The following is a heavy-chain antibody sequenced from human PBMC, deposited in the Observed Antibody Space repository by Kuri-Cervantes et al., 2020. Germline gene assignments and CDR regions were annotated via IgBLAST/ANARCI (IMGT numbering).Heavy chain of an antibody. J-gene: IGHJ6*02. V-gene: IGHV3-7*01. CDR2: IKQDGSEK. Sequence: GESLKISCAASGFTFSSYWMSWVRQAPGKGLEWAANIKQDGSEKYYVDSVKGRFTISRDNAKNSLYLQMNSLRAEDTAVYYCASGTELLWFGDYYYGMDVWGQGTTVTVSS. CDR1: GFTFSSYW. D-gene: IGHD3-10*01. CDR3: ASGTELLWFGDYYYGMDV.